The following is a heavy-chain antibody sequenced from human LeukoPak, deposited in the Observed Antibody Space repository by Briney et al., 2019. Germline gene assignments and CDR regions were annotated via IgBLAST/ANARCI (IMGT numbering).Heavy chain of an antibody. Sequence: GASVKVSRKASGYTFTGYYMHWVRQAPGQGLEWMGWISAYNGNTNYAQKLQGRVTMTTDTSTSTAYMELRSLRSDDTAVYYCARDPTGLRGSSWSRSAYYYYYYMDVWGKGTTVTVSS. D-gene: IGHD6-13*01. J-gene: IGHJ6*03. CDR2: ISAYNGNT. CDR1: GYTFTGYY. CDR3: ARDPTGLRGSSWSRSAYYYYYYMDV. V-gene: IGHV1-18*04.